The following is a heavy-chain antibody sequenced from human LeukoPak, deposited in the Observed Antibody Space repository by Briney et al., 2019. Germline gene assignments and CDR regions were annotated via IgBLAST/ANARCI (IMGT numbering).Heavy chain of an antibody. Sequence: SETLSLTCTVSGGSISSYYWSWIRQPPGKGLEWIGYIYYSGSTNYNPSLKSRVTISVDTSKNQFSLKLSSVTAADTAVYYCAKVFYGSGSQDYWGQGTLVTVSS. V-gene: IGHV4-59*01. CDR1: GGSISSYY. J-gene: IGHJ4*02. CDR3: AKVFYGSGSQDY. D-gene: IGHD3-10*01. CDR2: IYYSGST.